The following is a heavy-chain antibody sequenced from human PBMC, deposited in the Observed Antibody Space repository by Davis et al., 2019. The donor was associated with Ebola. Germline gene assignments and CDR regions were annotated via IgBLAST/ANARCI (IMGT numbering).Heavy chain of an antibody. D-gene: IGHD6-13*01. CDR1: GYTFLSYY. V-gene: IGHV1-46*01. Sequence: ASVKVSCKASGYTFLSYYMHWVRQAPGRELEWMGIINPSGGSTSYAQKFQGRVTMTRDTATSTAYMELTSLRPDDTAVYYCARTYSGSRIIMDVWGKGTTVTVSS. CDR3: ARTYSGSRIIMDV. J-gene: IGHJ6*04. CDR2: INPSGGST.